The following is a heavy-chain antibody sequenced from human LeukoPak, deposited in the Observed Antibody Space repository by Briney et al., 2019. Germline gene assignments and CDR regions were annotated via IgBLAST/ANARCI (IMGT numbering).Heavy chain of an antibody. Sequence: GSLRLSCAASGFTFSNYWMTWVRQAPGKGLEWIGSIYYSGSTYYNPSLKSRVTISVDTSKNQLSLKVNSVTAADTAVYYCARDSGFHYDYVWGSYRPGFNYWGQGTLVTVSS. D-gene: IGHD3-16*02. CDR3: ARDSGFHYDYVWGSYRPGFNY. CDR2: IYYSGST. J-gene: IGHJ4*02. V-gene: IGHV4-39*07. CDR1: GFTFSNYW.